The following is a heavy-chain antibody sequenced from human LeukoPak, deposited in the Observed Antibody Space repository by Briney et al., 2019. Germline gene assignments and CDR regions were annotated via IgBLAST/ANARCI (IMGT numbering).Heavy chain of an antibody. J-gene: IGHJ3*02. CDR1: DGSINTPNYY. CDR3: GSIDI. V-gene: IGHV4-39*07. D-gene: IGHD2/OR15-2a*01. CDR2: IFYRGST. Sequence: SETLSLTCTVSDGSINTPNYYWGWIRQPPGKGLEWIGNIFYRGSTYYGPSLKSRVTISLDTSKNQFSLNLNSVTAADTAVYYCGSIDIWGQGTMVTVSS.